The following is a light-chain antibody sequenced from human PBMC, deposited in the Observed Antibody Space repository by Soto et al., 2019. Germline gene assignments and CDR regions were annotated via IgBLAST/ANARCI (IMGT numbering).Light chain of an antibody. CDR1: QGISNY. CDR2: DAS. J-gene: IGKJ1*01. V-gene: IGKV1-27*01. Sequence: DIQMTQSPSSLSASVGDRVTITCRASQGISNYLAWYQQKPGKEPKLLIYDASTLKSGVPSRCSGSGSGTDFILTISSMQHDDVSTYYCQKYNSAPRTFGQGTKVEIK. CDR3: QKYNSAPRT.